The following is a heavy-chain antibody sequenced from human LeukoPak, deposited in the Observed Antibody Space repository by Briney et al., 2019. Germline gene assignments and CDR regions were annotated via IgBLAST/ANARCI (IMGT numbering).Heavy chain of an antibody. V-gene: IGHV1-69*06. D-gene: IGHD5-24*01. Sequence: ASVRVSCKASGGTFSSYAISWVRQAPGQGLEWMGGIIPIFGTANYAQKFQGRVTITADKSTSTAYMELSSLRSEDTAVYYCAREGGWLQLTAWGQGTLVTVSS. J-gene: IGHJ4*02. CDR3: AREGGWLQLTA. CDR2: IIPIFGTA. CDR1: GGTFSSYA.